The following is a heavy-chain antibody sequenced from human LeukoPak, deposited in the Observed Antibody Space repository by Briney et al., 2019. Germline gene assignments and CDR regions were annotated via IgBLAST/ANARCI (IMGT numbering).Heavy chain of an antibody. D-gene: IGHD6-13*01. CDR1: GRSFRGYY. Sequence: SETLSLTCGVCGRSFRGYYWRWIRQPPGKGLDWIGEINHSGSTNYNPSLKRRVTISVDTSKKQFSLKLSSVTAADTAVYYCARGFQYSSSSRGMDVWGQGTTVTVSS. CDR2: INHSGST. J-gene: IGHJ6*02. CDR3: ARGFQYSSSSRGMDV. V-gene: IGHV4-34*01.